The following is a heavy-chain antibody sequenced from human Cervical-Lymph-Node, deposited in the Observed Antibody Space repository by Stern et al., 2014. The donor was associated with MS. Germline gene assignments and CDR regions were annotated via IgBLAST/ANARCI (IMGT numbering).Heavy chain of an antibody. CDR1: GFTFSSYG. CDR2: PWYDGSTA. V-gene: IGHV3-33*01. D-gene: IGHD5-24*01. Sequence: VQLLESGGGVVQPGPSLRLPWAAPGFTFSSYGMPWVRKAPGKGLEGGALPWYDGSTAYYTNSVKGRFTISRDNSKNTLSLQMNSLTAEDTAVYYCARGHIPYAYNYLFDYWGQGTLVTVSS. CDR3: ARGHIPYAYNYLFDY. J-gene: IGHJ4*02.